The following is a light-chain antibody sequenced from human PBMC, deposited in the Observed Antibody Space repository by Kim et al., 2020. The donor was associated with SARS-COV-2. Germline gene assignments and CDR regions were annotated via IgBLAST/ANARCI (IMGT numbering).Light chain of an antibody. CDR3: SSYAGSNNFDV. CDR2: EVS. Sequence: QQVTVTCTGTSSDVGGYKYVSWYQHHPSKAPKLMIYEVSKRPSGVPDRFAGSKSGNTASLTVSGLQADDEADYYCSSYAGSNNFDVFGAGTKVTVL. V-gene: IGLV2-8*01. CDR1: SSDVGGYKY. J-gene: IGLJ1*01.